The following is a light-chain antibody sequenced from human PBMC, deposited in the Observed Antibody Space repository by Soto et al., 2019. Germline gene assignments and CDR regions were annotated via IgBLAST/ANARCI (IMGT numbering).Light chain of an antibody. CDR3: QQYGSSPGT. CDR1: QSVSSSY. V-gene: IGKV3-20*01. J-gene: IGKJ1*01. CDR2: GAS. Sequence: EIVLTQSPGTLSLSPGERATLSCRASQSVSSSYLAWYQQKPGQAPRLLIYGASSRATGIPDRFSGSGSGTDFTLTISRLEPEDFAVYYCQQYGSSPGTVGQGTKVE.